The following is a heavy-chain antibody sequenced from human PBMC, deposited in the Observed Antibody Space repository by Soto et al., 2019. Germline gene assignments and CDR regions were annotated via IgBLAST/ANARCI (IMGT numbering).Heavy chain of an antibody. V-gene: IGHV5-51*01. D-gene: IGHD2-21*02. CDR2: IYPGDSDT. Sequence: PGESLKISCKGSGYSFTSYWIGWVRQMPGKGLEWMGIIYPGDSDTRYSPSFQGQVTISADKSISTAYLQWSSLKASDTAMYYCARQGCGGDCYVPYYGMDVWGQGTTVTVSS. CDR3: ARQGCGGDCYVPYYGMDV. J-gene: IGHJ6*02. CDR1: GYSFTSYW.